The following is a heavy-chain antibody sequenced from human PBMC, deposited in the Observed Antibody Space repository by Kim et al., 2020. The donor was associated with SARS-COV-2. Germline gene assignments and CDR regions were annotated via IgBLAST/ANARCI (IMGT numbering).Heavy chain of an antibody. CDR2: ISGSGGST. J-gene: IGHJ4*02. CDR3: ARGVIITRYAD. CDR1: GFTFSSYA. Sequence: GGSLRLFCAASGFTFSSYAMSWVRQAPGKGLEWVSAISGSGGSTYYADSVKGRFTISRDNSKNTLYLQMNSLRAEDTAVYYCARGVIITRYADWGQGTLVTVSS. D-gene: IGHD3-10*01. V-gene: IGHV3-23*01.